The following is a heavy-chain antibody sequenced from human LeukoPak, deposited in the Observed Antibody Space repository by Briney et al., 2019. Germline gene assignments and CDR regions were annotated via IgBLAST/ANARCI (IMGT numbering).Heavy chain of an antibody. CDR1: GGSISSSNW. CDR2: IYHSGST. Sequence: ASGTLSLTCAVSGGSISSSNWWSWVRQPPGKGLEWIGEIYHSGSTNYNPSLKSRVTISVDKSKNQFSLKLSSVTAADTAVYYCARDPGSGYSSSWYSQPYYYYGMDVWGQGTTVTVSS. J-gene: IGHJ6*02. D-gene: IGHD6-13*01. CDR3: ARDPGSGYSSSWYSQPYYYYGMDV. V-gene: IGHV4-4*02.